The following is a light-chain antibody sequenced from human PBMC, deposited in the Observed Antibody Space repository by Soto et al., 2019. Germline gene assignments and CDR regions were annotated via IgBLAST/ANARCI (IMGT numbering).Light chain of an antibody. Sequence: QSVLTQPASLSGAPGHSITISCTGTSSDVGAYDYVSWYQQHPDKAPKLMIYEVSNRPSGVSNRFSGSKSVNTATLTISGLQAEDEADYYCSSYTSSSTRVFGNGTKVTVL. CDR2: EVS. CDR1: SSDVGAYDY. CDR3: SSYTSSSTRV. J-gene: IGLJ1*01. V-gene: IGLV2-14*03.